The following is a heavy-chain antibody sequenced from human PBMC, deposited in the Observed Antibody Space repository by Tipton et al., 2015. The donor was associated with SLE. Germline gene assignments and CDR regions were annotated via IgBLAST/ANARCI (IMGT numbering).Heavy chain of an antibody. Sequence: TLSLTCTVSAGSISTYYWTWIRQPPGKGLEWIGEIIHSGVTNYNPSLRSRVTISVDVSKNQVSLKLSSVTAADTAVYYCARVAPAEVFDYWGQGTLVTVSS. CDR2: IIHSGVT. J-gene: IGHJ4*02. CDR1: AGSISTYY. D-gene: IGHD2-2*01. CDR3: ARVAPAEVFDY. V-gene: IGHV4-34*12.